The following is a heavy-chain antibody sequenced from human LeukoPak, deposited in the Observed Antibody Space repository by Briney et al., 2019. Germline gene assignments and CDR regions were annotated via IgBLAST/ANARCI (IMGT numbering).Heavy chain of an antibody. Sequence: GESLKISCKASGYHFSDYWIAWVRQMPGKGLEWMGIVYPGDSSSRYSPSFQGQVTISADKSITTACLQWKNLNYSDAAMYYCARGCSGGYCYPFDHWGQGTPVIVSS. CDR3: ARGCSGGYCYPFDH. D-gene: IGHD2-21*02. CDR2: VYPGDSSS. CDR1: GYHFSDYW. V-gene: IGHV5-51*01. J-gene: IGHJ4*02.